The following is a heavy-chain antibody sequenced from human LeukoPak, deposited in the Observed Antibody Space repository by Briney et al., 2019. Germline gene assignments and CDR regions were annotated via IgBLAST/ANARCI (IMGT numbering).Heavy chain of an antibody. V-gene: IGHV1-46*03. CDR3: ARVGQLVFDY. CDR2: ITPGDGST. J-gene: IGHJ4*02. Sequence: ASVKVSCKTSGYTFTNDYLHWVRQAPGQGLEWMGIITPGDGSTNYAQKFQGRVTMTRDRSTSTIYMELSSLRSEDTAVYYCARVGQLVFDYWGQGTLVTVSS. D-gene: IGHD6-6*01. CDR1: GYTFTNDY.